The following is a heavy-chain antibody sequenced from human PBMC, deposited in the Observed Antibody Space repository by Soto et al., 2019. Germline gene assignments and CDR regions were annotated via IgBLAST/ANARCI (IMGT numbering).Heavy chain of an antibody. Sequence: ASVTVSCKASGYTFTSYYMHWVRQAPGQGLEWMGIINPSGGSTSYAQKFQGRVTMTRDTSTSTVYMELSSLRSEDTAVYYCARDRVAGSSSWYSYYYGMDVWGQGTTVTVSS. V-gene: IGHV1-46*03. CDR2: INPSGGST. J-gene: IGHJ6*02. D-gene: IGHD6-13*01. CDR3: ARDRVAGSSSWYSYYYGMDV. CDR1: GYTFTSYY.